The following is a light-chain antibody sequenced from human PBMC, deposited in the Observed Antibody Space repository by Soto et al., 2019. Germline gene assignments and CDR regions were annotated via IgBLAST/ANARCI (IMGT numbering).Light chain of an antibody. Sequence: QSALTQPASLSGSPGQSITISCTGTSSDIGAYDYVSWFQQHPGKAPKLMISEVNNRPSGVSNRFSGPKSGNTAYLTISGLQVEDEAQYFCFSFTNTSTHVFGTGTKLTVX. V-gene: IGLV2-14*01. J-gene: IGLJ1*01. CDR2: EVN. CDR1: SSDIGAYDY. CDR3: FSFTNTSTHV.